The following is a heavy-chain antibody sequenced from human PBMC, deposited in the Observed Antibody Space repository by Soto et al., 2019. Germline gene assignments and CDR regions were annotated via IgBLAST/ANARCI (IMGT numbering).Heavy chain of an antibody. D-gene: IGHD4-17*01. CDR2: IHPGDSDT. CDR3: ARPHDYGDNDAFDI. J-gene: IGHJ3*02. CDR1: GYSFNNNW. Sequence: GESLKISCKGSGYSFNNNWIGWVRQMPGKGLEWMGIIHPGDSDTRYSPSFQGQVTISADKSISTAYLQWSSLKASDTAMYYCARPHDYGDNDAFDIWGQGTMVTVSS. V-gene: IGHV5-51*01.